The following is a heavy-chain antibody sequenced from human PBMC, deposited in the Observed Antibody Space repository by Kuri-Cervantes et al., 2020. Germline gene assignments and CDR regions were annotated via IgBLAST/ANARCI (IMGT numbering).Heavy chain of an antibody. CDR3: ARDGVSIAAAGIYYFDY. CDR2: ISSSSSYI. V-gene: IGHV3-21*01. CDR1: GFTFSSYS. J-gene: IGHJ4*02. Sequence: GGSLRLSCAASGFTFSSYSMNWVRQAPGKGLEWVSSISSSSSYIYYADSVKGRFTISRDNSKNTLYLQMNSLRAEDTAVYYCARDGVSIAAAGIYYFDYWGQGTLVTVSS. D-gene: IGHD6-13*01.